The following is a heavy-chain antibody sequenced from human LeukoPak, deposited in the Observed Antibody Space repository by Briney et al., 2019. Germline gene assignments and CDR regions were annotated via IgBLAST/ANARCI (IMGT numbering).Heavy chain of an antibody. CDR3: ARAYGSGTYWFDY. D-gene: IGHD3-10*01. CDR1: GFTFNTYN. J-gene: IGHJ4*02. CDR2: ITSSSTYT. V-gene: IGHV3-21*01. Sequence: PGGSLRLSCAASGFTFNTYNMNWVRQAPGKGLEWVSSITSSSTYTFYADSVKGRFTISRDNAENSVSLQMNRLRDEDTAIYYCARAYGSGTYWFDYWGQGTLVTVSS.